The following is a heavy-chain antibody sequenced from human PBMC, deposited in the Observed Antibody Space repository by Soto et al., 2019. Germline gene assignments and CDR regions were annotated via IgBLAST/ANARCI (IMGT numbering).Heavy chain of an antibody. CDR2: INPNSGGT. D-gene: IGHD3-10*01. V-gene: IGHV1-2*06. Sequence: GASVKVSCKASGYTFTSYYINWVRQAPGQGLEWMGRINPNSGGTNYAQKFQGRVTMTRDTSISTAYMELSRLRSDDTALYYCAGARSGHTPSFDYWGQGTLVTVSS. CDR3: AGARSGHTPSFDY. CDR1: GYTFTSYY. J-gene: IGHJ4*02.